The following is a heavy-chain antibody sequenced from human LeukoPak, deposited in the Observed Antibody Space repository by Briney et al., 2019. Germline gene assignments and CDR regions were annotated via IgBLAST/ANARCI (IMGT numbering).Heavy chain of an antibody. CDR3: ARARWPQPRGFDP. D-gene: IGHD5-24*01. J-gene: IGHJ5*02. Sequence: SETLSLTCTVSGGSISSYYWSWIRQPPGKGLQWIGYIYYSGSTNYNPSLKSRVTISVDTSKNQFSLKLSSVTAADTAVYYCARARWPQPRGFDPWGQGTLVTVSS. CDR1: GGSISSYY. V-gene: IGHV4-59*12. CDR2: IYYSGST.